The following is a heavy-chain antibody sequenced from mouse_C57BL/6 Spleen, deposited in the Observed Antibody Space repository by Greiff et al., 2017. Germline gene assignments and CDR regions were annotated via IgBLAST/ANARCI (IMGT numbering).Heavy chain of an antibody. CDR3: ANRGGNWYFDV. CDR2: ILPGSGST. V-gene: IGHV1-9*01. Sequence: QVQLQQSGAELMKPGASVKLSCKAPGYTFTGYWIEWVKQRPGHGLEWIGEILPGSGSTNYNEKFKGKATFTADKSSNTAYMILSSLTTEDSACYCCANRGGNWYFDVWGTGTTVTVSS. CDR1: GYTFTGYW. J-gene: IGHJ1*03.